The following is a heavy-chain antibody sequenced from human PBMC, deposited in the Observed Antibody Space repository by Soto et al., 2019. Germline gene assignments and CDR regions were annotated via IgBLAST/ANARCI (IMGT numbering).Heavy chain of an antibody. CDR2: IYYSGST. J-gene: IGHJ5*02. D-gene: IGHD3-10*01. CDR1: GGSISSYY. CDR3: ARERVYYYGSGSSFNWFDP. Sequence: ASETLSLTCTVSGGSISSYYWSWIRQPPGKGLEWIGYIYYSGSTNYNPSLKSRVTISVDTSKNQFSLKLSSVTAADTAVYYCARERVYYYGSGSSFNWFDPWGQGTLVTVSS. V-gene: IGHV4-59*01.